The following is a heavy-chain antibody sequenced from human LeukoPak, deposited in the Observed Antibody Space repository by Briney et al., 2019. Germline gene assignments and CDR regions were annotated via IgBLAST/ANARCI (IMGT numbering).Heavy chain of an antibody. D-gene: IGHD6-19*01. Sequence: GGSLRLSCAASGFTFSSYAMHWVRQAPGKGLEWVAVISYDGSNKYYADSVKGRFTISRDNSKNTLYLQMNSLRAEDTAVYYCARGYGYSSGWYGYWGQGTLVTVSS. CDR3: ARGYGYSSGWYGY. V-gene: IGHV3-30-3*01. CDR2: ISYDGSNK. CDR1: GFTFSSYA. J-gene: IGHJ4*02.